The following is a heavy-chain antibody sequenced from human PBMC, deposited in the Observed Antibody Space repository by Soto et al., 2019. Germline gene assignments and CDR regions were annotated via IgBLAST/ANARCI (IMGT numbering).Heavy chain of an antibody. D-gene: IGHD5-18*01. J-gene: IGHJ4*02. CDR2: ISGSGGST. Sequence: GGSLRVSCAAAGFTFSGYAMSWVRQAPGKGLEWVSAISGSGGSTYYADSVKGRFTISRDNSKNTLYLQMNSLRAEDTAVYYCAKGYSYGYFDYWGQGTLVTVSS. V-gene: IGHV3-23*01. CDR1: GFTFSGYA. CDR3: AKGYSYGYFDY.